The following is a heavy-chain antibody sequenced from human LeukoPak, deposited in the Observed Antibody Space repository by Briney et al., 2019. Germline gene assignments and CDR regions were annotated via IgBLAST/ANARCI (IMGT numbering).Heavy chain of an antibody. Sequence: GASVKVSCKTSGYTFTDNYFHWVRQAPGQGLEWMGWINPNTGGRGYAQKFQGRVTMTRDTSISAAYMELSSLRSDDTAVYYCARGALGYGADLYDIWGQGTMVTVSS. D-gene: IGHD4-17*01. CDR2: INPNTGGR. CDR3: ARGALGYGADLYDI. J-gene: IGHJ3*02. CDR1: GYTFTDNY. V-gene: IGHV1-2*02.